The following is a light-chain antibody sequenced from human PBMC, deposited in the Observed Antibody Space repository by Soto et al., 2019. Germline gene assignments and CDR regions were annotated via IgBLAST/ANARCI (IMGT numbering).Light chain of an antibody. CDR2: ELT. CDR3: SSYTSSATYV. CDR1: NNDIGGYNY. J-gene: IGLJ1*01. Sequence: QSALTQPASVSGPPGQSITISCTGTNNDIGGYNYVSWYQQHPGKAPKLVIYELTNRPSGVSNRFSGSKSGNTASLTISGLQAEDEADYYCSSYTSSATYVFGTGTKVTVL. V-gene: IGLV2-14*01.